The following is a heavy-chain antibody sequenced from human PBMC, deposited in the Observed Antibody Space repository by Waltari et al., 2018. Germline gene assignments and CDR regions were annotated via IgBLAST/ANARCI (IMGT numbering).Heavy chain of an antibody. D-gene: IGHD2-21*01. CDR2: ISGSGGST. CDR3: AKRKRVIYNGYYFDY. V-gene: IGHV3-23*01. CDR1: GFAFSSYA. Sequence: EVQLLESGGGLVQPGGSLRLSCAASGFAFSSYAMSWVRQAPGKGLEWVSAISGSGGSTDYADSVKGRFTISRDNSKNTLYLQMNSLRAEDTAVYYCAKRKRVIYNGYYFDYWGQGTLVTVSS. J-gene: IGHJ4*02.